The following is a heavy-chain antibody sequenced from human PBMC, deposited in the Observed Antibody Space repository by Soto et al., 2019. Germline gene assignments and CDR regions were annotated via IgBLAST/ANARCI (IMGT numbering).Heavy chain of an antibody. CDR1: GYTFTNYY. J-gene: IGHJ6*02. CDR3: AGEWTADYSGMDV. V-gene: IGHV1-46*01. D-gene: IGHD2-2*01. CDR2: INPSGGTT. Sequence: QMQLVQSGAEVKKPGASVKLSCKASGYTFTNYYVHWVRQAPGQGPEWMGVINPSGGTTRDAQKFQGRVTMTRDTSTSTVHMELSSLRSEDTAIYYCAGEWTADYSGMDVWGQGTTVTVSS.